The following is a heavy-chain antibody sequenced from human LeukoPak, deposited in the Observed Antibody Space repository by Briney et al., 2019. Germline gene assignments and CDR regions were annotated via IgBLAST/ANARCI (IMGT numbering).Heavy chain of an antibody. CDR2: ISWNSGSI. J-gene: IGHJ4*02. CDR1: GFTFDDYA. Sequence: GGSLRLSCAASGFTFDDYAMHWVRQAPGNGLEWVSGISWNSGSIGYADSVKGRFTISRDNAKNSLYLQMNSLRAEDTALYYCAKDRGYCSSTSCSPSYYFDYWGQGTLVTVSS. D-gene: IGHD2-2*01. V-gene: IGHV3-9*01. CDR3: AKDRGYCSSTSCSPSYYFDY.